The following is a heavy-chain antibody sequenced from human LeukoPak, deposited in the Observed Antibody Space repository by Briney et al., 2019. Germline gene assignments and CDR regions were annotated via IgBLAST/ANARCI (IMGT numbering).Heavy chain of an antibody. D-gene: IGHD2-21*01. V-gene: IGHV1-18*01. Sequence: SXGISWVRQAPGQGLEWMGWISPYNGNTNYAPKLQGRLTMTTDTSTSTAYMELRSLRSDDTAVYYCARDRQCGYWGQGTLVTVSS. CDR3: ARDRQCGY. CDR2: ISPYNGNT. CDR1: SXG. J-gene: IGHJ4*02.